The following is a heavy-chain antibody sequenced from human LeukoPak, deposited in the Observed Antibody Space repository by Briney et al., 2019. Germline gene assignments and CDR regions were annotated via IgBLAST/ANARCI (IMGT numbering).Heavy chain of an antibody. CDR2: LSSSGGAT. J-gene: IGHJ2*01. CDR1: GFTFSNYA. V-gene: IGHV3-23*01. D-gene: IGHD2-2*01. Sequence: GGSLRLSCVASGFTFSNYAMSCVRQAPGKGLEWVSILSSSGGATYYADSVKGRFTISRDNSKNTLYLQMNSLRAEDTAVYYCAKKRVITTPAAVDWYFDLWGRGTLLTVSS. CDR3: AKKRVITTPAAVDWYFDL.